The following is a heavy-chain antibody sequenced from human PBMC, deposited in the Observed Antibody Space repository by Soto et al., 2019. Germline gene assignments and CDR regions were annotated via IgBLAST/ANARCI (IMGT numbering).Heavy chain of an antibody. V-gene: IGHV3-21*01. Sequence: EVQLVESGGGLVKPGGSLRLSCAASGFTFSSYSMNWVRQAPGKGLEWVSSISSSSSYIYYADSVKGRFTISRDNAKNSLYLQMNRLRAEDTAVYYCARGLYYYDSSRYYIAWGQGTLVTVSS. CDR3: ARGLYYYDSSRYYIA. CDR2: ISSSSSYI. J-gene: IGHJ4*02. CDR1: GFTFSSYS. D-gene: IGHD3-22*01.